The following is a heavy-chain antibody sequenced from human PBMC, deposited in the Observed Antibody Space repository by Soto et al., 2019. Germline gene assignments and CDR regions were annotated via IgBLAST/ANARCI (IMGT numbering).Heavy chain of an antibody. CDR2: IIPIFGTA. Sequence: SVKVSCKASGGTFSSYAISWVRQAPGQGLEWMGGIIPIFGTANYAQKFQGRVTITADESTSTAYMELSSLRSEDTAVYCCASENGDLYYFDYWGQGTLVTVSS. D-gene: IGHD4-17*01. J-gene: IGHJ4*02. CDR1: GGTFSSYA. V-gene: IGHV1-69*13. CDR3: ASENGDLYYFDY.